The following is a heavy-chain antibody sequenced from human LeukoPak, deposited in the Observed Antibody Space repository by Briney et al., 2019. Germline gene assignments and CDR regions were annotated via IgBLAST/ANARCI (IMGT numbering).Heavy chain of an antibody. CDR3: ATLDIVVVPAARNAFDI. CDR2: IRCDGSNK. J-gene: IGHJ3*02. Sequence: PGGSLRLSCAASGFTFRSYGMHWVRQAPGKGLEWVAFIRCDGSNKYYADSVKGRFTISRDNSKNTLYLQMNSLRAEDTAVYYCATLDIVVVPAARNAFDIWGQGTMVTVSS. D-gene: IGHD2-2*03. CDR1: GFTFRSYG. V-gene: IGHV3-30*02.